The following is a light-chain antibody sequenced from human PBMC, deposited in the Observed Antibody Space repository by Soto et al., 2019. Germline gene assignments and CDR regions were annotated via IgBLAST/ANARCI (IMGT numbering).Light chain of an antibody. Sequence: QSVLTQPASVSGSPGQSITISCTGTSSDIGTYNFVSWYQLHPGKGPKLIIYDVSNRPSGVSYRFSGSKSGNTASLTISGLQAEDEADYYCSSYTSSSTRVFGGGTKLTVL. CDR2: DVS. CDR1: SSDIGTYNF. CDR3: SSYTSSSTRV. V-gene: IGLV2-14*01. J-gene: IGLJ2*01.